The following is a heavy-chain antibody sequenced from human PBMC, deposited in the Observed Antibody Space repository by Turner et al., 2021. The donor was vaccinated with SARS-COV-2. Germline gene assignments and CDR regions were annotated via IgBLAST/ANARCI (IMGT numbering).Heavy chain of an antibody. Sequence: QVQLVESGGGVVQPGRFLRLSCAASGFTFSSYAMNWVRQAPGEGLEWVAVISYDGSNKYYADYVKGRFTISRDNSKNTLYLQMNSLRAEDTAVYYCAGIQSYDRSDYYGMDVWGQGTTVTVSS. CDR1: GFTFSSYA. CDR2: ISYDGSNK. V-gene: IGHV3-30-3*01. D-gene: IGHD3-22*01. CDR3: AGIQSYDRSDYYGMDV. J-gene: IGHJ6*02.